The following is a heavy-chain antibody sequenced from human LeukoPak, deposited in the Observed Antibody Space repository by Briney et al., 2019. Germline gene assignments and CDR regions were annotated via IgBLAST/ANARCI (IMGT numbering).Heavy chain of an antibody. V-gene: IGHV3-7*01. D-gene: IGHD2-15*01. CDR2: LKPDGSDK. Sequence: GGSLRLSGAASGFTFNYYWMSWVRQAPGKGLEWVANLKPDGSDKYYVDSVKGRFTISRDNAKNSLYLQMNSLRAEDTAVYYCAREDMWAFDIWGQGTMVTVSS. CDR3: AREDMWAFDI. J-gene: IGHJ3*02. CDR1: GFTFNYYW.